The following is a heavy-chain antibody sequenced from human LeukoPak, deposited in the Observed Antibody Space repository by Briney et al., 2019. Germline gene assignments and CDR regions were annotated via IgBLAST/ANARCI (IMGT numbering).Heavy chain of an antibody. CDR2: ISTGNGNT. CDR3: ARANNWNYALNY. J-gene: IGHJ4*02. Sequence: ASVKVSCEASGDTFIRYGISCVRQPPGQGLEWMGWISTGNGNTNYGQKFQGRVTMTTDTSTGTAYMELRSLGSDDTAIYYCARANNWNYALNYWGQGTLVTVSS. D-gene: IGHD1-7*01. V-gene: IGHV1-18*01. CDR1: GDTFIRYG.